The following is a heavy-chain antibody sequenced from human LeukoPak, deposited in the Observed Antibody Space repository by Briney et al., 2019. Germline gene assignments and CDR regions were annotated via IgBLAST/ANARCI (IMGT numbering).Heavy chain of an antibody. Sequence: SETLSLTCAVYGGSFSGYYWSWIRQPPGKGLEWIGEINHSGNTDYNPSLRSRVTISVDTSNNQFSLRLGSVTAADTAVYHCARHCCSGPAKRVFDIWGQGTMVTVSS. V-gene: IGHV4-34*01. J-gene: IGHJ3*02. CDR2: INHSGNT. CDR1: GGSFSGYY. CDR3: ARHCCSGPAKRVFDI. D-gene: IGHD2-15*01.